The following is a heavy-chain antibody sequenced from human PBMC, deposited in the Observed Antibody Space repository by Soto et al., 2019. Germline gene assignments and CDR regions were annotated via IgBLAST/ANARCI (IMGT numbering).Heavy chain of an antibody. CDR1: GGTFSSYA. Sequence: QVQLVQSGAEVKKPGSSVKVSCKASGGTFSSYAISWVRQAPGQGLEWMGGIIPIFGTANYAQKFQGRVTITADKSTSTSYMELSSLRSEDTAVYYCASVRPNYDFWSGLPSYYYYGMDVWGQGTTVTVSS. CDR3: ASVRPNYDFWSGLPSYYYYGMDV. D-gene: IGHD3-3*01. V-gene: IGHV1-69*06. J-gene: IGHJ6*02. CDR2: IIPIFGTA.